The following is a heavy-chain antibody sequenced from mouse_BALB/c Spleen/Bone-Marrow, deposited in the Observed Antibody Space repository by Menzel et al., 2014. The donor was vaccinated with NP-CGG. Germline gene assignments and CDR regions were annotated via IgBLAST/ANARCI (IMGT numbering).Heavy chain of an antibody. CDR3: ARGGPYDYDYAMDY. CDR2: ISYDGSN. J-gene: IGHJ4*01. Sequence: EVQLQQSGPGLVKPSQSLSLTCSVTGYSIXSGYYWNWIRQFPGNKLEWMGYISYDGSNNYNPSLKNRISITRGTSKNQFFLKLNSVTTEDTATYYCARGGPYDYDYAMDYWGQGTSVTVSS. V-gene: IGHV3-6*02. CDR1: GYSIXSGYY. D-gene: IGHD2-4*01.